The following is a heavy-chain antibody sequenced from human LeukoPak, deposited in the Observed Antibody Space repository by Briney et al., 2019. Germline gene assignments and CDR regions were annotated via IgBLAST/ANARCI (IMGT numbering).Heavy chain of an antibody. Sequence: PGGSLRLSCAASGFTFSNYWMSWVRQAPGKGLEWVANIKHDGSEWYYVDSVKGRFTISRDNAKSSLYLQMNSLRAEDTAVYYCAKDWGQGDDYWGQGTLVTVSS. V-gene: IGHV3-7*01. D-gene: IGHD3-16*01. CDR3: AKDWGQGDDY. CDR2: IKHDGSEW. J-gene: IGHJ4*02. CDR1: GFTFSNYW.